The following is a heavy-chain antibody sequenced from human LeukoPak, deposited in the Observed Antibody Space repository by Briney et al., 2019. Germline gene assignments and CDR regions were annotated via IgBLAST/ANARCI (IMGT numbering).Heavy chain of an antibody. CDR3: ARGTHTVTDFNY. Sequence: SETLSLTCTVSGGSISSYYWSWIRQPPGKGLEWFGYIYYSGSTNYNPSLKSRITISVDTSKNQFSLKMSSVTAADTAVYYCARGTHTVTDFNYWGQGTLVTVSS. CDR2: IYYSGST. CDR1: GGSISSYY. J-gene: IGHJ4*02. D-gene: IGHD4-11*01. V-gene: IGHV4-59*01.